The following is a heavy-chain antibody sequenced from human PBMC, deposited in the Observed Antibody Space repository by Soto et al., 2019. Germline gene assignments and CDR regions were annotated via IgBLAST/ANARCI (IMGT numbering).Heavy chain of an antibody. CDR1: GYTVTSSD. CDR2: MNPNSGNT. V-gene: IGHV1-8*01. Sequence: GPSVKAACKGSGYTVTSSDMNGVRQATGQGLEWMGWMNPNSGNTGYAQKFQGRVTMTRNTSISTAYMELSSLRSEDTAVYYCARGEASCYARWGKGTLVTVSS. CDR3: ARGEASCYAR. D-gene: IGHD2-2*01. J-gene: IGHJ4*02.